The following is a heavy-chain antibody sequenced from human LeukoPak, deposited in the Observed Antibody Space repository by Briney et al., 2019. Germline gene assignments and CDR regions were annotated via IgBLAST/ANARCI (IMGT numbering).Heavy chain of an antibody. J-gene: IGHJ4*02. Sequence: ASVKVSCTASGYSFTSHDINWVRQATGQGLEWMGGMKPNNGKTGYAQKFQGRVTMTSDTSISTAYMELSSLKSEDTAVYYCVRWADTPFDYWGQGTLVTVSS. CDR2: MKPNNGKT. V-gene: IGHV1-8*01. CDR3: VRWADTPFDY. CDR1: GYSFTSHD. D-gene: IGHD5-18*01.